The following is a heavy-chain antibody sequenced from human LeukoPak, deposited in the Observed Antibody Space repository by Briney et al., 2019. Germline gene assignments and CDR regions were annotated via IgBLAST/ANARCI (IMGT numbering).Heavy chain of an antibody. Sequence: PSETLSLTCTVSGGSISSYYWSWIRQPPGKGLEWIGYIYYSGSTNYNPSLKSRVTISVDTSKNQFSLKLSSVTAADTAVYYCARDYDSQHGLDYWGQGTLVTVSS. D-gene: IGHD3-3*01. J-gene: IGHJ4*02. V-gene: IGHV4-59*01. CDR3: ARDYDSQHGLDY. CDR2: IYYSGST. CDR1: GGSISSYY.